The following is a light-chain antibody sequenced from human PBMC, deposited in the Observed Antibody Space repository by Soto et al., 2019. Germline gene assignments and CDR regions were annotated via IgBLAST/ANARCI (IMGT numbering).Light chain of an antibody. CDR3: QQYNNWPPAIT. CDR2: GAS. V-gene: IGKV3-15*01. J-gene: IGKJ5*01. Sequence: EIVITQSPATLSVSPGKSHPLLRARQSVYSKFGWYQQKPGQAPRLLIYGASTRATGIPARFSGSGSGTEFTLTISSLQSEDFAVYYCQQYNNWPPAITFGQGTRLEIK. CDR1: QSVYSK.